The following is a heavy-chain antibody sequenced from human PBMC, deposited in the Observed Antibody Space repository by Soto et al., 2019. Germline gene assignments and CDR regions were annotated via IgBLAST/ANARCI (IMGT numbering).Heavy chain of an antibody. CDR2: IYSGGST. CDR3: ARAARPGATHFDY. J-gene: IGHJ4*02. D-gene: IGHD1-26*01. CDR1: GFTVSSNY. Sequence: GGSLRLSCAASGFTVSSNYMSWVRQAPGKGLEWVSVIYSGGSTYYADSVKGRFTISRDNSKNTLYLQMNSLRAEDTAVYYCARAARPGATHFDYWGQGTLVTVSS. V-gene: IGHV3-53*01.